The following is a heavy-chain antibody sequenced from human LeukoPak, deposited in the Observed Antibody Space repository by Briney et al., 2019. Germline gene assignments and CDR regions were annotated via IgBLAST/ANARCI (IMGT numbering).Heavy chain of an antibody. CDR2: ISGSGGST. CDR3: AKDLGSILGGYFDY. D-gene: IGHD5-24*01. V-gene: IGHV3-23*01. Sequence: GGSLRLSCAASVFTFSSYAMSWVRQAPGKGLEWVSAISGSGGSTYYADSVKGRFTISRDNSKNTLYLQMNSLRAEDTAVYYCAKDLGSILGGYFDYWGQGTLVTVSS. J-gene: IGHJ4*02. CDR1: VFTFSSYA.